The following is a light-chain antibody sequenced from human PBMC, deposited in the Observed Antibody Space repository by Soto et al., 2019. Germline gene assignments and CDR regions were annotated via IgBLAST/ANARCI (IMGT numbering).Light chain of an antibody. J-gene: IGKJ1*01. CDR2: GAS. V-gene: IGKV3D-20*02. CDR1: QTLRRTY. CDR3: QQGSTWPWT. Sequence: EIVLVQSPGTLSLSPGERATLSCRASQTLRRTYIAWYQQKLGQAPRLLIYGASDRATDIPGRFSGSGSGTDFTLIISSLEPEDFAFYYCQQGSTWPWTFGQGTKVDIK.